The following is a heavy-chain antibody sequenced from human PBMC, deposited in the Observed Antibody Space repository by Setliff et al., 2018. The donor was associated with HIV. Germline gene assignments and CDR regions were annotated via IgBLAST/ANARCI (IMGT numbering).Heavy chain of an antibody. J-gene: IGHJ6*03. CDR2: IYYSGST. D-gene: IGHD6-19*01. Sequence: LSLTCTVSGGSISSYYWSWIRQPPGKGLEWIGYIYYSGSTNYNPSLKSRVTISVDTSKNQFSLKLSSVTAADTAVYYCARGGYSSGWSDMDGWGKGTTVTVSS. CDR1: GGSISSYY. V-gene: IGHV4-59*01. CDR3: ARGGYSSGWSDMDG.